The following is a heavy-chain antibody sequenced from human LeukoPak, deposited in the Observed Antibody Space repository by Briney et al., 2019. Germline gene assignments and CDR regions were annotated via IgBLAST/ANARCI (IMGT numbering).Heavy chain of an antibody. D-gene: IGHD6-19*01. Sequence: SETLSLTCAVSGYSISSGYYWGWLRQPPGKGLEWIGSSYQSWSTYYNPSLKSRVTISVDTSKNQFSLKLSSVTAADTAVYYCARVQGTGSGWYGSIDYWGQGTLVT. CDR3: ARVQGTGSGWYGSIDY. CDR1: GYSISSGYY. CDR2: SYQSWST. J-gene: IGHJ4*02. V-gene: IGHV4-38-2*01.